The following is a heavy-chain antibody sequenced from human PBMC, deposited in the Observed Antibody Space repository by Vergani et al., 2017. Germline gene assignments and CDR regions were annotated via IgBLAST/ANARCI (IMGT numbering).Heavy chain of an antibody. J-gene: IGHJ6*02. CDR1: GYSISSGYS. Sequence: QVQLQESGPGLVRPSETLSLTCDVSGYSISSGYSWGWIRQPPGKGLEWIGSIYHSTITYYNPSLKSRLIISADSSKNHFSLNLSSVTAADTAVYYCARHLAYCGGDCYPYYYGMDVWGQGTTVTVSS. D-gene: IGHD2-21*02. CDR3: ARHLAYCGGDCYPYYYGMDV. V-gene: IGHV4-38-2*01. CDR2: IYHSTIT.